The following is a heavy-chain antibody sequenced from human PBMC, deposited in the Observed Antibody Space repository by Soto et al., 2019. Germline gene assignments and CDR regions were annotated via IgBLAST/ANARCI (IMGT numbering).Heavy chain of an antibody. CDR1: GFTFSSYG. CDR3: AKMRLRDGYVH. J-gene: IGHJ4*02. D-gene: IGHD5-12*01. CDR2: ISYDGSNK. Sequence: LRLSCAASGFTFSSYGMHWVRQAPGKGLEWVAVISYDGSNKYYADSVKGRFTISRDNSKNTLYLQMNSLRAEDTAVYYCAKMRLRDGYVHWGQGTLVTAPQ. V-gene: IGHV3-30*18.